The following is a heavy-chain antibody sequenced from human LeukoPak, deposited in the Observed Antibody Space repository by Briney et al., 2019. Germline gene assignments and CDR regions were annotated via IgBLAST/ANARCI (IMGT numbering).Heavy chain of an antibody. CDR2: INHSGST. Sequence: SETLSLTCAVYGGSFSGYYWSWIRQPPGKGLEWIGEINHSGSTNYNPSLKSRVTISVDTSKNQFSLKLSSVTAADTAVYYCARAGYCSSTSCYSAFDVWGQGTMVTVSS. D-gene: IGHD2-2*02. V-gene: IGHV4-34*01. CDR1: GGSFSGYY. J-gene: IGHJ3*01. CDR3: ARAGYCSSTSCYSAFDV.